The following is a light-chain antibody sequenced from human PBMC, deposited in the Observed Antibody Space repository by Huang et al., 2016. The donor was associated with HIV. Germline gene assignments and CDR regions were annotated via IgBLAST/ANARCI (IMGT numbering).Light chain of an antibody. CDR2: ATS. V-gene: IGKV3-20*01. CDR1: QSLSASY. CDR3: QYYDTSPYT. J-gene: IGKJ2*01. Sequence: EIVLTQSPGTLSLSPGERATLSCRASQSLSASYLAWYQHRPGQAPRLLIYATSTRATGIPDRFSGSGSGTDFTLTINRLEPEDFAVYYCQYYDTSPYTFGQGTKLQIK.